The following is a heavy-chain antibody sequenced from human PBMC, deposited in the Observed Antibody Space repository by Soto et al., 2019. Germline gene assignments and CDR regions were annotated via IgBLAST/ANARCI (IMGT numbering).Heavy chain of an antibody. V-gene: IGHV4-34*01. CDR1: GGSFTGHF. CDR2: VSHSGNT. Sequence: SDTLSLTCTVSGGSFTGHFLSWVRQPPGKGLEWIGEVSHSGNTKYYPSLRSRVTLSVDSSKNQISLALTSVTAADTAVYYCARDKFESTGWHQFDIWGQGTLVTV. J-gene: IGHJ4*02. CDR3: ARDKFESTGWHQFDI. D-gene: IGHD7-27*01.